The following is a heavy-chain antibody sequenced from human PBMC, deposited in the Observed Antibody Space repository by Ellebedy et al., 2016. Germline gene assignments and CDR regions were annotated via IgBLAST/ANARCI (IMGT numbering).Heavy chain of an antibody. Sequence: SVKVSCKASGGTFSSYAISRVRQAPGQGLEWMGGIIPIFGTANYAQKFQGRVTITADESTSTAYMELSSLRSEDTAVYYCARDRSDTAMVYNWFDPWGQGTLVTVSS. CDR2: IIPIFGTA. V-gene: IGHV1-69*13. CDR3: ARDRSDTAMVYNWFDP. CDR1: GGTFSSYA. D-gene: IGHD5-18*01. J-gene: IGHJ5*02.